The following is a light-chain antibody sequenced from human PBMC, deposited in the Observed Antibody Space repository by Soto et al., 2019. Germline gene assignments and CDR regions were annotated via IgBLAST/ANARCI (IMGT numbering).Light chain of an antibody. J-gene: IGLJ2*01. CDR3: SSYISNSIVV. CDR1: SSDVGDYNY. Sequence: QSALTQPASVSGSPGQSITISCTGTSSDVGDYNYVSWYQQHPGKAPKLMIYEVSHRLSGVSNGFSGSKSGYTASLTISGLQDEDEADYYCSSYISNSIVVFGGGTKVTVL. V-gene: IGLV2-14*01. CDR2: EVS.